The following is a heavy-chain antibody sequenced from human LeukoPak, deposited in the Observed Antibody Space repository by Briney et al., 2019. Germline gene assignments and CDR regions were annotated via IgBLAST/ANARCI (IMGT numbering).Heavy chain of an antibody. CDR3: ARGYSTGWYYFDN. Sequence: GGSLRLSCAASGFTVSSNYMSWVRQAPGKGLEWVSVIYSGGITYYADSVKGRFTNSRDNSKNTLDLQMNSLRAEDTAVYYCARGYSTGWYYFDNWGQGTLVTVSS. CDR2: IYSGGIT. V-gene: IGHV3-53*01. J-gene: IGHJ4*02. CDR1: GFTVSSNY. D-gene: IGHD6-19*01.